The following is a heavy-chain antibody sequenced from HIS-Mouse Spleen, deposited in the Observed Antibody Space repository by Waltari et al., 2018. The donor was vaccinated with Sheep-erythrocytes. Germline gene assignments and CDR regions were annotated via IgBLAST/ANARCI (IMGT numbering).Heavy chain of an antibody. Sequence: EVQLVQCGRGLVQLGSSLRLSCAASGFSSDDYAMHWVGLAPGKGQELVSGISWKSGSVGYADSVKGRFTISRDNTKNSLYLQMNSLRAEDTALYYCAKDISRNIVVVPAAVGDYWGQGTLVTVSS. CDR1: GFSSDDYA. V-gene: IGHV3-9*02. CDR3: AKDISRNIVVVPAAVGDY. J-gene: IGHJ4*02. D-gene: IGHD2-2*01. CDR2: ISWKSGSV.